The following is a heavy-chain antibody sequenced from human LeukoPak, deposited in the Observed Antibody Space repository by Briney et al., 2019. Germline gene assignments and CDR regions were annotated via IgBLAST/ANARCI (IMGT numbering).Heavy chain of an antibody. D-gene: IGHD1-1*01. Sequence: ASVKVSCKASGYTSTGYYMHWVRQAPGQGLEWMGWINPNSGGTNYAQKFQGRVTMTRDTSISTAYMELSRLRSDDTAVYYCARGNGDWNYVDYWGQGTLVTVSS. V-gene: IGHV1-2*02. J-gene: IGHJ4*02. CDR1: GYTSTGYY. CDR3: ARGNGDWNYVDY. CDR2: INPNSGGT.